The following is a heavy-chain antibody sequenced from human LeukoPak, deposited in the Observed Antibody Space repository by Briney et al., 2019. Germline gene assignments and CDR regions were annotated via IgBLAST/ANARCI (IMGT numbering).Heavy chain of an antibody. Sequence: GGSLRLSCAASGFTFSSYAMSWVRQAPGKGLEWVSAISGSGGSTYYADSVKGRFTISRDNSKNTLYLQMNSLRAEDTAVYYCAKDPRENDYGDYRDYWGQGTLVTVSS. D-gene: IGHD4-17*01. CDR1: GFTFSSYA. CDR3: AKDPRENDYGDYRDY. V-gene: IGHV3-23*01. J-gene: IGHJ4*02. CDR2: ISGSGGST.